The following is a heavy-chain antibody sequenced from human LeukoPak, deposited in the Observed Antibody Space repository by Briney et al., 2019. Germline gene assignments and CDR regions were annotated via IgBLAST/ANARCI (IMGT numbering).Heavy chain of an antibody. D-gene: IGHD6-19*01. J-gene: IGHJ4*02. Sequence: HTGGTLRLSCAASGFTFSSYGMSWVRQAPGKGLEWVSAITGSGGSIYYADSVKGRFTISRDNSKNTLYLQMNSLRAEDTAVYYCARHNSGWGYFDSWGQGTLVTVSS. CDR3: ARHNSGWGYFDS. CDR2: ITGSGGSI. CDR1: GFTFSSYG. V-gene: IGHV3-23*01.